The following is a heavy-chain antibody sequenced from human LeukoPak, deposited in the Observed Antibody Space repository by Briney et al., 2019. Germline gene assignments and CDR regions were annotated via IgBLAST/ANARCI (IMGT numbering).Heavy chain of an antibody. V-gene: IGHV4-39*07. CDR1: GGSISSSSYY. CDR2: IYYSGST. CDR3: ARVDYGDYSKDFDY. D-gene: IGHD4-17*01. J-gene: IGHJ4*02. Sequence: SETLSLTCTVSGGSISSSSYYWGWIRQPPGKGLEWIGSIYYSGSTYYNPSLKSRVTISVDTSKNQFSLKLSSVTAADTAVYYCARVDYGDYSKDFDYWGQGTLVTVSS.